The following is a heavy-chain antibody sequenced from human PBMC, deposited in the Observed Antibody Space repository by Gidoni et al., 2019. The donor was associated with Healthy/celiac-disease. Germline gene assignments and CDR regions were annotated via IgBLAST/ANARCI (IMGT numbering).Heavy chain of an antibody. V-gene: IGHV4-38-2*01. J-gene: IGHJ4*02. CDR2: IYHSGST. CDR1: GYPISSGYY. Sequence: QVQLQESGPGLVKPSETLSPTCAVSGYPISSGYYWGWIRQPPGKGLEWIGSIYHSGSTYYNPSLKSRGTISVDTSKIQFSLKLSSVTAADTAVYYCARAAGYSYGKRGFDYWGQGTLVTVSS. D-gene: IGHD5-18*01. CDR3: ARAAGYSYGKRGFDY.